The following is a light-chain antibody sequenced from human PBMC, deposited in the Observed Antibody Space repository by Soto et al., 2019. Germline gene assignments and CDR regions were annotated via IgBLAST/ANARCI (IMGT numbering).Light chain of an antibody. CDR2: GAS. V-gene: IGKV3D-15*01. CDR3: QQYNDSPT. J-gene: IGKJ1*01. CDR1: RSVSSN. Sequence: EIVMTQSPATLSVSPGERATLSCRASRSVSSNLAWYQQKPGQAPWLLIYGASTRATGIPARFSGSGSGTEFPLTSSSLQSEDFADYYCQQYNDSPTFGQGTKVEIK.